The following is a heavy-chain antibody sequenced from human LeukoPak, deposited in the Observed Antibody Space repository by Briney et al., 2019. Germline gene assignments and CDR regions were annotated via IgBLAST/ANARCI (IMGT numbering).Heavy chain of an antibody. V-gene: IGHV3-53*04. CDR3: ARAGTAMDVDY. Sequence: GGSLRLSCAASGFTVSSDYMSWVRQAPGKGLEWVSVIYSSSITSYADSVKGRFTISRHNSKNTLYLQMNSLRADDTAVYYCARAGTAMDVDYWGQGTLVTVSS. CDR2: IYSSSIT. D-gene: IGHD5-18*01. CDR1: GFTVSSDY. J-gene: IGHJ4*02.